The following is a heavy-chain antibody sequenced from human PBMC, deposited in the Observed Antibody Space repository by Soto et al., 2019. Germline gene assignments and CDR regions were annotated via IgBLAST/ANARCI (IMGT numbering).Heavy chain of an antibody. CDR1: GGTFSSYA. V-gene: IGHV1-69*06. Sequence: QVQLVQSGAEVKKPGSSVKVSCKASGGTFSSYAISWVRQAPGQGLEWMGGIIPIFGTANYAQKFQGRVTITADKSTSTAYMELSSRRSEETAVYYCARDGTVTTHPPYYYYYYGMDVWGQGTTVTVSS. J-gene: IGHJ6*02. D-gene: IGHD4-17*01. CDR2: IIPIFGTA. CDR3: ARDGTVTTHPPYYYYYYGMDV.